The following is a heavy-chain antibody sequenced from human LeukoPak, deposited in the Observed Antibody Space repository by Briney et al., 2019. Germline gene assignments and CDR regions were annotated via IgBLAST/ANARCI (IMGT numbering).Heavy chain of an antibody. Sequence: SVKVSCKASGYTFTGYYMHWVRQAPGQGLEWMGWINPNSGGTNYAQNFQGRVTMTRDTSISTASMELSRLRSDDTAVYYCATGSDDFWSGYPAHFDYWGQGTLVTVSS. CDR2: INPNSGGT. D-gene: IGHD3-3*01. J-gene: IGHJ4*02. CDR1: GYTFTGYY. V-gene: IGHV1-2*02. CDR3: ATGSDDFWSGYPAHFDY.